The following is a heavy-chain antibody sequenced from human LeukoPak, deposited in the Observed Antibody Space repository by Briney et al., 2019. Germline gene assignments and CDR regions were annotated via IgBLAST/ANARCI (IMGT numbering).Heavy chain of an antibody. CDR3: ARTDFSSGYYSGWFDP. Sequence: ASVKVSCKASGGTFSSYAISWVRQAPRQGLEWMGGIIPIFGTADYAQKFQGRVTITTDESTSTAYMELSSMRSEDTAVYYCARTDFSSGYYSGWFDPWGQGTLVTVSS. CDR2: IIPIFGTA. V-gene: IGHV1-69*05. CDR1: GGTFSSYA. D-gene: IGHD3-22*01. J-gene: IGHJ5*02.